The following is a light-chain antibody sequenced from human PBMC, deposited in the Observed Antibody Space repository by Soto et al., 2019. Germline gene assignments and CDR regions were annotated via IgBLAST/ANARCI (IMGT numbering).Light chain of an antibody. V-gene: IGKV3-15*01. CDR2: GAS. J-gene: IGKJ4*01. Sequence: EIVVTQSPATLSVSPGVSATLSCRASQSVSSNLAWYLQKPGQAPRLLIFGASTRATGNPARFSGSGSGTGFTPTFSSQQSDECAVSYCQQDNNWPPTFGGVTKVEIK. CDR1: QSVSSN. CDR3: QQDNNWPPT.